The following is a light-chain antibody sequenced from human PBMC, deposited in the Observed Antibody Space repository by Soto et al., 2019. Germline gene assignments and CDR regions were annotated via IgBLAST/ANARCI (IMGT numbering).Light chain of an antibody. CDR2: GAS. Sequence: EIVLTQSPGTLSLSPGERATLSCRASQSVSSSYLAWYQQKPGQAPRLLIYGASSRATGIPDRFSGSGSGTDFTLTISSLQSEDFAVYYCQQYNKWPPETFGQGTKVDIK. CDR3: QQYNKWPPET. V-gene: IGKV3-20*01. J-gene: IGKJ1*01. CDR1: QSVSSSY.